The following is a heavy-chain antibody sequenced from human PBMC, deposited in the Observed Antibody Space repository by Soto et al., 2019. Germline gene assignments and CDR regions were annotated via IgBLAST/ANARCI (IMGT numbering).Heavy chain of an antibody. CDR1: GFSFSDYG. J-gene: IGHJ4*02. D-gene: IGHD6-6*01. CDR3: ARGEEGTARLDY. CDR2: IWYDGSYK. Sequence: QAQLVESGGGVVQPGRSLRLSCVASGFSFSDYGMHWVRQAPGKWLEWVALIWYDGSYKYYADSVKGRFTISRDNSKNTLYLQMNSLRAEDTAVYSCARGEEGTARLDYWGQGTLVTVSS. V-gene: IGHV3-33*01.